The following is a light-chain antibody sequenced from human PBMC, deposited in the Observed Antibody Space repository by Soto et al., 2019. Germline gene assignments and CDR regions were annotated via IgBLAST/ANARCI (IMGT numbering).Light chain of an antibody. CDR3: QQYYTYST. J-gene: IGKJ5*01. Sequence: DIHMTQSPSTLSASVGESFTITCRASQNIRNGLARYQQKPGKAPNPLIYDASSLKSGVPARFGGSGSRKEFTLTIGSLQPDDFATYYCQQYYTYSTFGQGTRLDIK. CDR1: QNIRNG. V-gene: IGKV1-5*01. CDR2: DAS.